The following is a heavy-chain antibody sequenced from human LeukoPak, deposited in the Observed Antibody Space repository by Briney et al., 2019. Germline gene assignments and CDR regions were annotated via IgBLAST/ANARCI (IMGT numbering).Heavy chain of an antibody. CDR1: GGSISSSSYY. CDR2: IYYSGST. Sequence: SETLSLTCTVSGGSISSSSYYWGWIRQPPGKGLEWIGSIYYSGSTYYNPSLKSRVTISVDTSKNQFSLKLSSVTAADTAVYYCARIVVVAATPEPWFDPWGQGTLVTVSS. CDR3: ARIVVVAATPEPWFDP. D-gene: IGHD2-15*01. V-gene: IGHV4-39*07. J-gene: IGHJ5*02.